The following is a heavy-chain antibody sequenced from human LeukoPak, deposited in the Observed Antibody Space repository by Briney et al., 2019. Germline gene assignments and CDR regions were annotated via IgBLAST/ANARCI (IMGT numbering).Heavy chain of an antibody. D-gene: IGHD3-10*01. Sequence: PSETLSLTCAVSGGSISSSNWWSWVRRPPGKGLEWIGEIYHSGSANYNPSLKSRVTISVDKSKNQFSLKLSSVTAADTAVYYCAGTTMVRFYYYFGMDVWGQGTTVTVSS. V-gene: IGHV4-4*02. CDR1: GGSISSSNW. J-gene: IGHJ6*02. CDR2: IYHSGSA. CDR3: AGTTMVRFYYYFGMDV.